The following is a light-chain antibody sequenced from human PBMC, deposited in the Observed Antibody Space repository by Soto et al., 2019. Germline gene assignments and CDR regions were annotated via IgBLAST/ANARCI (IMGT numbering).Light chain of an antibody. CDR2: AAS. CDR3: QQSYSTPVE. V-gene: IGKV1-39*01. Sequence: DIQMTHSPSSLSASVGDRVTITCRASQSISSYLNWYQQKPGKAPKLLIYAASSLQSGVPSRFSGSGSGKDFTLTISSLQPEDFATYYSQQSYSTPVEFGQGTKVEIX. CDR1: QSISSY. J-gene: IGKJ1*01.